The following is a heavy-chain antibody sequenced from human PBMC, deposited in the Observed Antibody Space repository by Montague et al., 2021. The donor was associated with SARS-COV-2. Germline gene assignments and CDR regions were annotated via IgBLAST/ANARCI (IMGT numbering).Heavy chain of an antibody. V-gene: IGHV4-39*01. CDR2: IYYSGST. CDR3: ARQENSSGWFKPDAFDI. CDR1: GGSISSSSYY. D-gene: IGHD6-19*01. J-gene: IGHJ3*02. Sequence: SETLSLTCTVSGGSISSSSYYWGWIRQPPGKGLEWSGSIYYSGSTYYNPSLNRRVTISVDTSKNQFSLKLSSVTAADTAAYYCARQENSSGWFKPDAFDIWGQGTMVTVSS.